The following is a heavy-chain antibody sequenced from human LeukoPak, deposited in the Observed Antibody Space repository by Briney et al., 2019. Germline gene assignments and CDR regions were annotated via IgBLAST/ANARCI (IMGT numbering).Heavy chain of an antibody. Sequence: GGSLRLSCAASGFTVSSNYMSWVRQAPAPGLERVSVIYSGGSTYDADSVKGRFTISRHNSKNTLYLQMNSLRAEDRAVYYCAGGGYSYGYPDDYWGQGTLVTVSS. CDR2: IYSGGST. CDR1: GFTVSSNY. V-gene: IGHV3-53*04. D-gene: IGHD5-18*01. J-gene: IGHJ4*02. CDR3: AGGGYSYGYPDDY.